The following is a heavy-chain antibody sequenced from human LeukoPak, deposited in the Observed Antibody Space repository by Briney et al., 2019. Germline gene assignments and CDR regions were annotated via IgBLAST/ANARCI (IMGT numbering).Heavy chain of an antibody. CDR1: GGSISSSNW. CDR2: IYHSGST. CDR3: ARRGSNYYMDV. V-gene: IGHV4-4*02. J-gene: IGHJ6*03. Sequence: KPSETLSLTCAVSGGSISSSNWWSWVRQPPGKGLEWIGEIYHSGSTNYNPSLKGRVTISVDKSKNQFSLKLSSVTAADTAVYYCARRGSNYYMDVWGKGTTVTVSS.